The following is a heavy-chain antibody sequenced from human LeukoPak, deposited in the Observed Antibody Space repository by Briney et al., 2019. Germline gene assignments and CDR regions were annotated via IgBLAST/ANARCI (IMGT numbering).Heavy chain of an antibody. D-gene: IGHD3-10*01. J-gene: IGHJ4*02. CDR2: IYPGDSDT. CDR1: GYIFTNNW. V-gene: IGHV5-51*01. Sequence: GESLETSFKGSGYIFTNNWIGWVRPMPGKGLEWMGIIYPGDSDTRYSPSFEGQVTISADKSISTAYLQWSSLKASDTAMYYCARQTRDGSGSRGYSFDFWGQGTLVTVSS. CDR3: ARQTRDGSGSRGYSFDF.